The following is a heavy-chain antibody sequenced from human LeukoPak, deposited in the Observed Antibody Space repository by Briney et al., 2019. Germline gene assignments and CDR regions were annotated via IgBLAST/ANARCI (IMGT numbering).Heavy chain of an antibody. CDR1: GYTFTSYS. CDR3: ARDSLGDYVWGSYRHDFDY. V-gene: IGHV1-18*01. Sequence: GASVKVSCKASGYTFTSYSISWVRQAPGQGLEWVGWISAYNGNTNYAQKLQGRVTMITDTSTGTAYMELRSLRSDDTAVYYCARDSLGDYVWGSYRHDFDYWGQGTLVTVSS. D-gene: IGHD3-16*02. CDR2: ISAYNGNT. J-gene: IGHJ4*02.